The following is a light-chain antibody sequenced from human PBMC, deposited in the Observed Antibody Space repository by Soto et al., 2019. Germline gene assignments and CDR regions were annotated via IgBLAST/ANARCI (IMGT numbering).Light chain of an antibody. CDR3: AAWDDSLKTYV. CDR1: RSNIGSTY. Sequence: QSVLTQPPSASGTPGQRVTISCSGSRSNIGSTYVYWFQQLSGTAPKLLIYRNSQRPSGVPDRLSGSKSGTSASLAISGLRSEDEADYYCAAWDDSLKTYVFGTGTKVIVL. V-gene: IGLV1-47*01. CDR2: RNS. J-gene: IGLJ1*01.